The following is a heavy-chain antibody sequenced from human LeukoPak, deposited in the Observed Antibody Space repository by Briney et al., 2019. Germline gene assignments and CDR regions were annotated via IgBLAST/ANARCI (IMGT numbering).Heavy chain of an antibody. D-gene: IGHD3-22*01. CDR1: GGSFSGHY. CDR3: ARDGGDYYDSPPGFFDY. V-gene: IGHV4-34*09. Sequence: SETLSLTCAVYGGSFSGHYWSWIRQPPGKGLEWIGYIYYSGSTYYNPSLKSRVTISVDTSKNQFSLKLSSVTAADTAVYYCARDGGDYYDSPPGFFDYWGQGTLVTVSS. J-gene: IGHJ4*02. CDR2: IYYSGST.